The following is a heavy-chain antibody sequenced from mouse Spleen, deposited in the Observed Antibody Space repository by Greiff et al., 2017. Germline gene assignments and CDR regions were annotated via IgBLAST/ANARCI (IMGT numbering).Heavy chain of an antibody. CDR3: ARWAASAYFDY. V-gene: IGHV1-26*01. CDR1: GYTFTDYY. J-gene: IGHJ2*01. CDR2: INPNNGGT. Sequence: EVQLQQSGPELVKPGASVKISCKASGYTFTDYYMNWVKQSHGKSLEWIGDINPNNGGTSYNQKFKGKATLTVDKSSSTAYMELRSLTSEDSAVYYCARWAASAYFDYWGQGTTLTVSS. D-gene: IGHD6-1*01.